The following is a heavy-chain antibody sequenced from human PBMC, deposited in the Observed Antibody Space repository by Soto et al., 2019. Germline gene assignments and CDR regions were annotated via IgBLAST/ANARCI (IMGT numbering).Heavy chain of an antibody. J-gene: IGHJ4*02. CDR1: GYTFTGYY. CDR2: INAGNGTT. V-gene: IGHV1-3*01. D-gene: IGHD1-1*01. Sequence: GASVKVSCKASGYTFTGYYRHWVRQAPGQGLEWMGWINAGNGTTKYSQKFQGRVTITRDTSASTAYMELSSLRSEDTAVYYCARALLSGTGVCDYWGQGTLVTVSS. CDR3: ARALLSGTGVCDY.